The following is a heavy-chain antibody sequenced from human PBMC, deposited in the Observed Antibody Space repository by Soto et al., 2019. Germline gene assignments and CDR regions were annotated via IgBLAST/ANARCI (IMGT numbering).Heavy chain of an antibody. D-gene: IGHD2-21*02. Sequence: SETLSLTCTVSGGSISSGGYYWYWIRQHPGKGLEWIGYIYYSGSTNYNPSLKSRVTISVDTSKNQFSLKLSSVTAADTAVYYCARVKSYCGGDCYSGDGIWWFDPWGQGTLVTVSS. CDR3: ARVKSYCGGDCYSGDGIWWFDP. J-gene: IGHJ5*02. CDR2: IYYSGST. CDR1: GGSISSGGYY. V-gene: IGHV4-61*08.